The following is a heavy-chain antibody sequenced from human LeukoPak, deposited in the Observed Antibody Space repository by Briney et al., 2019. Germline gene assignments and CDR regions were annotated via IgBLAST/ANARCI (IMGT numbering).Heavy chain of an antibody. D-gene: IGHD5-12*01. J-gene: IGHJ5*01. V-gene: IGHV4-39*01. CDR3: ARHGYSDYGIDS. CDR2: IHYSGSA. Sequence: SETLSLTCTVSGGSISSSSYYWDWIRQPPGKGLEWIGYIHYSGSAHYNPALKSRLTISADMSKNQFALKMSSMTAADTAVYCCARHGYSDYGIDSWGQGTLVTVSS. CDR1: GGSISSSSYY.